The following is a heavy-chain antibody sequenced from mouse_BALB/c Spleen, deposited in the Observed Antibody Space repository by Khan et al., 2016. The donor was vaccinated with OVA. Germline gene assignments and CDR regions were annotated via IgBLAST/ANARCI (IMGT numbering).Heavy chain of an antibody. CDR2: IDPSDSYT. V-gene: IGHV1-69*02. CDR3: ARSLHYGSSTWFAY. J-gene: IGHJ3*01. D-gene: IGHD1-1*01. CDR1: GYPLTSYW. Sequence: QVQLQQSGAELVKPGASVKLSCTASGYPLTSYWLHWVKQRPGQGLEWIGEIDPSDSYTNYNQKFKGKATLTLDKSSSTTYMQLSSLTSEDSAVYYGARSLHYGSSTWFAYWGQGTLVTVSA.